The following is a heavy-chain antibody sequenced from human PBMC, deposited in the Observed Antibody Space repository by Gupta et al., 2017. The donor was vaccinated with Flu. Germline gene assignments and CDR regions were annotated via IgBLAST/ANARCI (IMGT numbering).Heavy chain of an antibody. CDR1: GGTFNPFG. J-gene: IGHJ4*02. CDR3: ARGYTGYDPDAPNFDY. V-gene: IGHV1-69*01. Sequence: QVPLVQSGTEVKKPGSLVKVSRQAPGGTFNPFGFTWGRQAPGQGLEWMGGVLPIFRTTKYAQKCRGRVTITADESTSTAYMELSSLKSEDTAIYYCARGYTGYDPDAPNFDYWGQGTLVTVSS. D-gene: IGHD5-12*01. CDR2: VLPIFRTT.